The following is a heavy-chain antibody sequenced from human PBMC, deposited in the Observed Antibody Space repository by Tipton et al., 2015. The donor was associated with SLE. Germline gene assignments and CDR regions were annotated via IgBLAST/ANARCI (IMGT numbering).Heavy chain of an antibody. Sequence: GLVKPSETLSLTCSVSGGSISTSYWSWIRQPPGGGLEWLGFIYSRGSSSYNPSLESRVTISVDTSKNQFSLKLSSVTAADTAVYYCARDTLGGLDYWGQGTVVTVSS. CDR1: GGSISTSY. J-gene: IGHJ4*02. CDR3: ARDTLGGLDY. D-gene: IGHD7-27*01. V-gene: IGHV4-4*08. CDR2: IYSRGSS.